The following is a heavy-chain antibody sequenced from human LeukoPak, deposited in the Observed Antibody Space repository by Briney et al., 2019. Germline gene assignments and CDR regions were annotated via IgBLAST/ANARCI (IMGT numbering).Heavy chain of an antibody. D-gene: IGHD2-2*01. J-gene: IGHJ4*02. CDR2: ISSSGSTI. V-gene: IGHV3-11*04. CDR3: AREMGIVGGASTNLDY. Sequence: PGGSLRLSCAASGFTFSDYYTSWIRQAPGKGLEWVSYISSSGSTIYYADSVKGRFTISRDNAKNSLYLQMNSLRAEDTAVYYYAREMGIVGGASTNLDYWGQGTLVTVSS. CDR1: GFTFSDYY.